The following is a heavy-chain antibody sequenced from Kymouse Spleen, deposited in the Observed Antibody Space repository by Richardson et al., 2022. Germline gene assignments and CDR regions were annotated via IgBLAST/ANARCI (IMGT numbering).Heavy chain of an antibody. V-gene: IGHV4-31*03. J-gene: IGHJ6*02. D-gene: IGHD3-10*01. CDR2: IYYSGST. CDR1: GGSISSGGYY. Sequence: QVQLQESGPGLVKPSQTLSLTCTVSGGSISSGGYYWSWIRQHPGKGLEWIGYIYYSGSTYYNPSLKSRVTISVDTSKNQFSLKLSSVTAADTAVYYCARDRYYGSGSYYNGYYYGMDVWGQGTTVTVSS. CDR3: ARDRYYGSGSYYNGYYYGMDV.